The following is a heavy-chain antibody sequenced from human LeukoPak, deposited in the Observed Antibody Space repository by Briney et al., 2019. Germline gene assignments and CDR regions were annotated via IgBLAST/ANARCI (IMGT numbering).Heavy chain of an antibody. CDR2: ISSSSDYK. V-gene: IGHV3-11*06. CDR3: ARQGLYDSSDFWTFQH. D-gene: IGHD3/OR15-3a*01. Sequence: PGGSLGLSCAASGFSFSDYYMSWIRQTPEEGLEWLSYISSSSDYKNYADSLKGRFTISRDNAKNSVYLQMNSLRAEDTAVYYCARQGLYDSSDFWTFQHWGQGTLVTVSS. CDR1: GFSFSDYY. J-gene: IGHJ1*01.